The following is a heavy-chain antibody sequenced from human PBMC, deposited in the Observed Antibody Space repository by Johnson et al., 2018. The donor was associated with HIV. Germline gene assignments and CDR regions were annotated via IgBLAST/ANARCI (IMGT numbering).Heavy chain of an antibody. J-gene: IGHJ3*01. CDR1: GFTVSGNY. V-gene: IGHV3-48*01. CDR3: ARNRPVSYGYRGAFDF. Sequence: VQLVESGGGLVQPGGSLRLSCVASGFTVSGNYMNWVRQAPGKGLEWVSYISSSDSAIWYADSVKGRFTISRDNSKNTLYLEINSLRAEDTAVYYCARNRPVSYGYRGAFDFWGQGTMVTVSS. CDR2: ISSSDSAI. D-gene: IGHD5-18*01.